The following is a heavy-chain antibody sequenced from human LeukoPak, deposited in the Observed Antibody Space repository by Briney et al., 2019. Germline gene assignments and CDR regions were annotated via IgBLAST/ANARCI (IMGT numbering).Heavy chain of an antibody. V-gene: IGHV3-64*01. J-gene: IGHJ4*02. CDR3: ARDMTGNYYDA. CDR1: GFTFSTHT. CDR2: INSNGRST. D-gene: IGHD3-22*01. Sequence: GGSLRLSCSASGFTFSTHTMHWVRQAPGKGLEYVSAINSNGRSTFYANSVKGRFTISRDNSKNTLYLQMGSLRAEDLAVYYCARDMTGNYYDAWGQGTLVTVSS.